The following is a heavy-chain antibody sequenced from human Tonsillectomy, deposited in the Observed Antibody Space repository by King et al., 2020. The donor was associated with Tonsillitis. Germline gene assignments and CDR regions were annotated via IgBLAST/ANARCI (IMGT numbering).Heavy chain of an antibody. J-gene: IGHJ4*02. Sequence: VQLQESGPGLVKPSETPSLTCTVSVGSISRFHWSWIRQSPGKGLEWIGFFYNNGRTNYNPPLKGRVTIAGDTAKNQVSLNLSSVTAADTAVYYCAGTRSSAFYLDYWGQGTLVTVSS. CDR2: FYNNGRT. V-gene: IGHV4-59*01. CDR1: VGSISRFH. D-gene: IGHD6-13*01. CDR3: AGTRSSAFYLDY.